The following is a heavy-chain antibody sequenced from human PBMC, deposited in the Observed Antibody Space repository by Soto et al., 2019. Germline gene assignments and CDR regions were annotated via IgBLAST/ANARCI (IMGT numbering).Heavy chain of an antibody. CDR1: GGTLSSYS. J-gene: IGHJ4*02. Sequence: QVHLVQSGAEVKKPGSSVKVSCKASGGTLSSYSISWVRQAPGQGFEWMGGIVPIFGPPEYAQKFQGRVTITADESMSTAYLELSSLTSEDTAVYYCARMPYTWSDQDSPYWGPGTLVTVSS. CDR3: ARMPYTWSDQDSPY. V-gene: IGHV1-69*01. CDR2: IVPIFGPP. D-gene: IGHD1-1*01.